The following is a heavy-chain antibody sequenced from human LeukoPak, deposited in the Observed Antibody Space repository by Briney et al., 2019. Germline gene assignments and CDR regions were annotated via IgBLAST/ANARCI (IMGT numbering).Heavy chain of an antibody. V-gene: IGHV4-59*01. CDR3: ARGGTSADY. J-gene: IGHJ4*02. CDR2: IYYSGGT. CDR1: GGSISSYY. Sequence: SETLSLTCTVSGGSISSYYWSWIRQPPGKGLEWIGYIYYSGGTNYNPSLKSRVTISVDTSKNQFSLKLSSVTAADTAVYYCARGGTSADYWGQGTLVTVSS.